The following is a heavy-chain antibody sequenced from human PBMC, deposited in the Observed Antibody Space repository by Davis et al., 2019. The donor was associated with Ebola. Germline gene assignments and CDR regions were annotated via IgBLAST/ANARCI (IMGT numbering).Heavy chain of an antibody. V-gene: IGHV4-34*01. CDR1: GGSFSGYY. J-gene: IGHJ5*02. CDR2: INHSGST. Sequence: SQTLSLTCAVYGGSFSGYYWSWIRQPPGKGLEWIGEINHSGSTNYNPSLKSRVTISVDTSKNQFSLKLSSVTAADTAVYYCARGRWFDPWGQGTLVTVSS. CDR3: ARGRWFDP.